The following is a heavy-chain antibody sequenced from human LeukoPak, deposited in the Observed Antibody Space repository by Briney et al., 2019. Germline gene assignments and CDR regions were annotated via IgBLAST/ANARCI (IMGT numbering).Heavy chain of an antibody. CDR3: AREERLTIFGVVIPYNWFDP. V-gene: IGHV4-4*07. CDR2: IYTSGST. Sequence: SETLSLTCTVSGGSISSYYWSWIRQPAGKGLEWIGRIYTSGSTNYNPSLKSRVTMSVDTSKNQFSLKLSSVTAADTAVYYCAREERLTIFGVVIPYNWFDPWGQGTLVTVSS. D-gene: IGHD3-3*01. CDR1: GGSISSYY. J-gene: IGHJ5*02.